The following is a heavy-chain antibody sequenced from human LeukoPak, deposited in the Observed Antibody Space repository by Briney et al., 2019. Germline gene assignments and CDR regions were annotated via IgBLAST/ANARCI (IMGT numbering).Heavy chain of an antibody. Sequence: ASVKVSCKASGYTFTGYYMHWVRQAPGQGLEWMGWINPNSGGTNYAQKFQGRVTMTRDTSISTAYMELSRLRSDDTAVYYCARVPSGSYYRGAFDIWGQGTMVTVSS. CDR2: INPNSGGT. V-gene: IGHV1-2*02. CDR3: ARVPSGSYYRGAFDI. CDR1: GYTFTGYY. J-gene: IGHJ3*02. D-gene: IGHD1-26*01.